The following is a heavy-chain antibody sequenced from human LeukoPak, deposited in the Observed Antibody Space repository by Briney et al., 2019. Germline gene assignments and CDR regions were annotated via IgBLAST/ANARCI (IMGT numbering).Heavy chain of an antibody. CDR2: IRDSGGST. J-gene: IGHJ5*02. CDR1: GFTFSSYA. D-gene: IGHD6-19*01. CDR3: AKDGKAVAGTPPYNWFDP. V-gene: IGHV3-23*01. Sequence: GGSLRLSCVVSGFTFSSYAMSWVRQAPGTGLEWVSAIRDSGGSTYYADSVKGRFTISRDNSKNTLYLQMNSLRAEDTAIYYCAKDGKAVAGTPPYNWFDPWGQGTLVTVSS.